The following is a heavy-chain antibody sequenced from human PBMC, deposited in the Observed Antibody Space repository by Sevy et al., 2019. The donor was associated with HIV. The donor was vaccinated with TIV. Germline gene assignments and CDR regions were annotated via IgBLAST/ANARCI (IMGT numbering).Heavy chain of an antibody. V-gene: IGHV4-30-4*01. CDR3: ASKRGYSSGPFDY. D-gene: IGHD5-18*01. CDR1: GGSVSSSDYY. J-gene: IGHJ4*02. Sequence: SETLSLTCTVSGGSVSSSDYYWSWIRQPPGKGLQWVGYIYYSRGTYYNPFLNSRVSMSVDTSKNQFSLKLSSVTAADTAVYYCASKRGYSSGPFDYWGQGTLVTVSS. CDR2: IYYSRGT.